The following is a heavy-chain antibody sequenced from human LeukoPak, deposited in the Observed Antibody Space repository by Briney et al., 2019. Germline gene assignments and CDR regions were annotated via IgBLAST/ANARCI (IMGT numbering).Heavy chain of an antibody. CDR3: ARQYYYDSSGYFDY. CDR2: IYYSGSA. Sequence: SQTLSLTCTVSGGSISRYYWSWVRQPPGKGLEWSGYIYYSGSANYNPSLKSRVTISVDTSKNQFSLKLSSVTGADTAVYYCARQYYYDSSGYFDYWGQGTLVTVSS. J-gene: IGHJ4*02. V-gene: IGHV4-59*08. CDR1: GGSISRYY. D-gene: IGHD3-22*01.